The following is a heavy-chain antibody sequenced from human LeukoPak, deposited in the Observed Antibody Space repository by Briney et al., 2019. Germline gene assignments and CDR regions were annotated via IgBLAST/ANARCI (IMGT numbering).Heavy chain of an antibody. CDR3: ARGGVVAAPYNWFDP. CDR2: IDQSGST. CDR1: GGSISSGGYY. V-gene: IGHV4-30-2*01. D-gene: IGHD2-15*01. J-gene: IGHJ5*02. Sequence: KASETLSLTCTVSGGSISSGGYYWNWIRQPPGKGLEWIGYIDQSGSTYYNPSLKSRVTISVDRSKNQFSLKLSSVTAADTAVYYCARGGVVAAPYNWFDPWGQGTLVTVSS.